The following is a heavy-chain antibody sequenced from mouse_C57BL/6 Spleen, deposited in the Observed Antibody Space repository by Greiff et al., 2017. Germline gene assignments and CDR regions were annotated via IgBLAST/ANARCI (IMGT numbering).Heavy chain of an antibody. J-gene: IGHJ4*01. V-gene: IGHV5-15*01. CDR1: GFTFSDYG. CDR2: ISNFAYSI. Sequence: EVKLVESGGGLVQPGGSLKLSCAASGFTFSDYGMAWVRQAPRKGPEWVAFISNFAYSINYADTLTGRFTISREKAKNTLYLEMSSLRSEDTAMYYCARQLRLRYAMDYWGQGTSVTVSS. D-gene: IGHD3-2*02. CDR3: ARQLRLRYAMDY.